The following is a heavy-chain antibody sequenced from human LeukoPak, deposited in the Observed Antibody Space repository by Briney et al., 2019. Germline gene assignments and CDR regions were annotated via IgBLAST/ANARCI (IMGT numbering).Heavy chain of an antibody. CDR3: ASPALGQVTMKP. Sequence: GGSLRPSCAASGFTFSSYSMHWVRQAPGKGLEWVSSISDSSSYIYYADSVKGRFTISRDNAKNSLYLRMNSLRAEDTAMYYCASPALGQVTMKPWGQGTLVTVSS. J-gene: IGHJ5*02. V-gene: IGHV3-21*01. CDR1: GFTFSSYS. CDR2: ISDSSSYI. D-gene: IGHD3-22*01.